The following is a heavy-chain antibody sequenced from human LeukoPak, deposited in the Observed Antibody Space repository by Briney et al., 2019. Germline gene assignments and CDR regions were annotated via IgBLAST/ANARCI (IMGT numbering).Heavy chain of an antibody. CDR2: IYYSGST. J-gene: IGHJ4*02. CDR3: ARGGSYPPAALDY. CDR1: GGSISSYY. Sequence: PSETLSLTCTVSGGSISSYYWSWIRQPPGKGLEWIGYIYYSGSTNYNPSLKSRVTISVDTSKNQFSLKLSSVTAADTAVYYCARGGSYPPAALDYWGQGTLVTVSS. V-gene: IGHV4-59*01. D-gene: IGHD1-26*01.